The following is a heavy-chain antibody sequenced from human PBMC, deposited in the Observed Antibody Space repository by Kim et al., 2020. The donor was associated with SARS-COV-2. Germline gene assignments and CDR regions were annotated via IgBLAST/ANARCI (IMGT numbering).Heavy chain of an antibody. D-gene: IGHD3-22*01. Sequence: SETLSLTCTVSRGSISSYYWSWIRQPPGKGLEWIGYIYYSGSTNYNPSLKSRVTISVDTSKNQFSLKLSSVTAADTAVYYCARLGVYYDSIGGAFDIWGQGTMVTVSS. J-gene: IGHJ3*02. CDR3: ARLGVYYDSIGGAFDI. CDR2: IYYSGST. CDR1: RGSISSYY. V-gene: IGHV4-59*08.